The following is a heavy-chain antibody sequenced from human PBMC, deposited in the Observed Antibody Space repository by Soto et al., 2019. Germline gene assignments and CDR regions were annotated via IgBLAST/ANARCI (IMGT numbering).Heavy chain of an antibody. CDR3: TTAHLALYDIDY. CDR2: IRSKTDGGTI. V-gene: IGHV3-15*07. J-gene: IGHJ4*02. Sequence: EVQLVESGGGLVEPGGSLRLSCAASGLSFSGAWMNWVHQAPGKGLEWVGRIRSKTDGGTIDYAAPVKGRFTISRDDSKNTLYLQMNGLKAEDTAVYYCTTAHLALYDIDYWGQGTLVYVSS. CDR1: GLSFSGAW. D-gene: IGHD3-22*01.